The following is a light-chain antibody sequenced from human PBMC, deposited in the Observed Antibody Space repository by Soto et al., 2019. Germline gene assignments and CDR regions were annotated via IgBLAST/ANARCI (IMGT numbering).Light chain of an antibody. J-gene: IGKJ1*01. Sequence: EIGLTQSPGTLSLSPGERATLSCRASQSVSSSYLAWYQKKPGQAPRLLIYGASSRATGIPDRFSGSGSGTDFTLTISRLEPEDVAVYYCQQYGSSPRTFGQGTKVEIK. V-gene: IGKV3-20*01. CDR3: QQYGSSPRT. CDR1: QSVSSSY. CDR2: GAS.